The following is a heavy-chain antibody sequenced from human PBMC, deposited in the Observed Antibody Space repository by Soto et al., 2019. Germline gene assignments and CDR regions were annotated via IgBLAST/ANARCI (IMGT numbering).Heavy chain of an antibody. CDR1: GFTFSSHA. CDR3: ANLYYDSSGYPSTYYYGMDV. CDR2: ISGSGGST. V-gene: IGHV3-23*01. D-gene: IGHD3-22*01. Sequence: EVQLLESGGGLVQPGGSLRLSCAASGFTFSSHAMSWVRQAPGKGLEWVSAISGSGGSTYYADSVKGRFTISRDNSKNTLYLQMNSLRADDTAVYYCANLYYDSSGYPSTYYYGMDVWGQGTTVTVSS. J-gene: IGHJ6*02.